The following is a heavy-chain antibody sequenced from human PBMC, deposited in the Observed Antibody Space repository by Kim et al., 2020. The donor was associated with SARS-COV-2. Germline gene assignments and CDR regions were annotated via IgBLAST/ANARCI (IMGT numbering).Heavy chain of an antibody. J-gene: IGHJ4*01. Sequence: GGSLRLSCAASGFTFSRHWMHWVRQAPGKGLVWVSRIKSDGSATNYADSVKGRFTISRDNAKNTLYLQMDSLRVEDTAIYYCTRVRFSGGWYRGYYFD. D-gene: IGHD6-13*01. CDR2: IKSDGSAT. CDR1: GFTFSRHW. CDR3: TRVRFSGGWYRGYYFD. V-gene: IGHV3-74*01.